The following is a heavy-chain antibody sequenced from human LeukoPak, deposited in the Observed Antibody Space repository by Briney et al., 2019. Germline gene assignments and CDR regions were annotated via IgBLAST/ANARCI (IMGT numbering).Heavy chain of an antibody. D-gene: IGHD3-9*01. Sequence: GGSLRLSCAASGFTFSTYAMTWVRQAPGKGLEWVSYISSSSSTIYYADSVKGRFTISRDNAKNSLYLQMNSLRDEDTAVYYCASYDILTTGDAFDIWGQGTMVTVSS. V-gene: IGHV3-48*02. CDR3: ASYDILTTGDAFDI. CDR1: GFTFSTYA. CDR2: ISSSSSTI. J-gene: IGHJ3*02.